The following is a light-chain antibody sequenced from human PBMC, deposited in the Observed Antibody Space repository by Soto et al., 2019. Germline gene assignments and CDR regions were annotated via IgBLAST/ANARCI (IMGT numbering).Light chain of an antibody. Sequence: EMVMTQSPATLSVSPGERATLSCRASQSVSSYLAWYQQKPGQPPRLLIYVASTRAAGIPARFSGSGSGTEVTLTISSLQFEDFAVYYCQEYKDWPPRFGQGTKVEIK. V-gene: IGKV3-15*01. CDR1: QSVSSY. J-gene: IGKJ1*01. CDR2: VAS. CDR3: QEYKDWPPR.